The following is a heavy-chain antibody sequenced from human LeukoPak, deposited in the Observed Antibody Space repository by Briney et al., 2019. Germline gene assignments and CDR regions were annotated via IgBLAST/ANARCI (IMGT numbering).Heavy chain of an antibody. V-gene: IGHV4-4*07. J-gene: IGHJ6*03. Sequence: SETLSLTCTVSGGSISSYYWSWIRQPAGKGLEWIGRIYTSGSTNYNPSLKSRVTMSVDTSKNQFSLKLSSVTAADTAVYYCARVLAVAGTYYYYYYTDVWGKGTTVTVSS. CDR1: GGSISSYY. D-gene: IGHD6-19*01. CDR2: IYTSGST. CDR3: ARVLAVAGTYYYYYYTDV.